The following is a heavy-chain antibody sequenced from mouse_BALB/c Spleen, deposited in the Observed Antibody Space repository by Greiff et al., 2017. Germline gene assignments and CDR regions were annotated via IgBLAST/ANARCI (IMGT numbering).Heavy chain of an antibody. D-gene: IGHD1-1*01. V-gene: IGHV1-4*02. CDR3: ASPHYYGSSYVYAMDY. CDR2: INPSSGYT. CDR1: GYTFTSYT. J-gene: IGHJ4*01. Sequence: QVQLKQSAAELARPGASVKMSCKASGYTFTSYTMHWVKQRPGQGLEWIGYINPSSGYTEYNQKFKDKTTLTADKSSSTGYMQLSSLTSEDSAVYYCASPHYYGSSYVYAMDYWGQGTSVTVSS.